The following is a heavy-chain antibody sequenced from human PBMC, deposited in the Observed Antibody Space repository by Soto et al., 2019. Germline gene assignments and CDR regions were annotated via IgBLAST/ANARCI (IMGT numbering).Heavy chain of an antibody. Sequence: EVQLVESGGDLVQPGESLKLSCAASGFTFSSYWMSWVRQAPGKGLEWVANIKQEGSEKYYVDSVKGRFTSSRDNAKNSLYLQVNSPRAEDTAVYYCARDCSGASRALYYGMDVWGQGTTVTVSS. CDR2: IKQEGSEK. V-gene: IGHV3-7*01. CDR1: GFTFSSYW. D-gene: IGHD2-15*01. CDR3: ARDCSGASRALYYGMDV. J-gene: IGHJ6*02.